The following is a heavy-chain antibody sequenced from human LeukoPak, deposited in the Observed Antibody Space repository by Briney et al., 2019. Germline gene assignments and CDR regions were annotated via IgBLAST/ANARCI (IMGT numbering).Heavy chain of an antibody. D-gene: IGHD3-10*01. V-gene: IGHV3-30*02. CDR3: AKDLSKGLLYRRGMYYFDY. J-gene: IGHJ4*02. Sequence: GGSLRLSCAASGFTFSSYSMNWVRQAQGKGLEWVAFIRYDGTNKYFADFVKGRFTMSRDNSKNTLYLQMNSLRAEDTAVYYCAKDLSKGLLYRRGMYYFDYWGQGTLVTVSS. CDR2: IRYDGTNK. CDR1: GFTFSSYS.